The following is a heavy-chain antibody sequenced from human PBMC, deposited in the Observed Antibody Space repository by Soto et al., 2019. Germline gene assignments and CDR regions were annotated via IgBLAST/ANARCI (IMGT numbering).Heavy chain of an antibody. Sequence: GESLKISCAASGFTFSSYAMSWVRQAPGKGLGWVSAISGSGGSTYYADSVKGRFTISRDNSKNTLYLQMNSLRAEDTAVYYCAKVAERYCTNGVCWIPFDYWGQGTLVTVSS. CDR3: AKVAERYCTNGVCWIPFDY. V-gene: IGHV3-23*01. J-gene: IGHJ4*02. CDR1: GFTFSSYA. CDR2: ISGSGGST. D-gene: IGHD2-8*01.